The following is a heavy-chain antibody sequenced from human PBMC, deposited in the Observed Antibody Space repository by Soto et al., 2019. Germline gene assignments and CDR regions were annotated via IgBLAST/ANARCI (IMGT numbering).Heavy chain of an antibody. CDR1: GGSIAGGDYY. J-gene: IGHJ4*02. CDR2: IYSSGTT. CDR3: ARGYYESSDYYVGSPAFEY. D-gene: IGHD3-22*01. V-gene: IGHV4-30-4*01. Sequence: QVQLQESGPGLVKASQTLSLTCTVFGGSIAGGDYYWAWIRQPPGRGLEWIGYIYSSGTTYYNPSLKCRLTISLAQSQVSLKLTSVTATDTGVYYCARGYYESSDYYVGSPAFEYWGQGARVSVSS.